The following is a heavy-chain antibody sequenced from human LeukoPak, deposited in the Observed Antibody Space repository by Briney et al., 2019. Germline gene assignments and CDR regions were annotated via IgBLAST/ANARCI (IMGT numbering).Heavy chain of an antibody. Sequence: GGSLRLSCAASGFAFSGYAMHWVRQAPGKGLEWVAVISHDASNKYYADSVKGRFTLSRDTSKNTLYLQMNSLRPDDTAVYYCVGQSCLSGSGCYLDFWGQGTLVTVSS. CDR1: GFAFSGYA. CDR3: VGQSCLSGSGCYLDF. D-gene: IGHD3-22*01. J-gene: IGHJ4*02. CDR2: ISHDASNK. V-gene: IGHV3-30-3*01.